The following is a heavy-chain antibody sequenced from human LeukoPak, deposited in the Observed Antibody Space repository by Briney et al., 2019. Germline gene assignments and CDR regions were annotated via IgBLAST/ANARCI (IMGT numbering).Heavy chain of an antibody. D-gene: IGHD2-21*01. CDR1: GGSISSYY. J-gene: IGHJ5*02. V-gene: IGHV4-59*01. Sequence: PSETLSLTCTVSGGSISSYYWSWIRQPPGKGLEWIGYIYYSGSTNYNPSLKSRVTISVDTSKNQFSLKLSSVTAADTAVYYCALSSVVGNWFDPWGQGTLVTVSS. CDR2: IYYSGST. CDR3: ALSSVVGNWFDP.